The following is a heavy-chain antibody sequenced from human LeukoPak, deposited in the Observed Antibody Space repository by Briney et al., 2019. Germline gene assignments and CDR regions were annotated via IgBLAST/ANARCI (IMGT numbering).Heavy chain of an antibody. CDR2: INPNSVDT. CDR3: ARGSEVGGTEKNALDI. D-gene: IGHD1-26*01. V-gene: IGHV1-2*02. Sequence: SVKLSCKPSRYTFTGYYIHWVRQAPGQGLEWMGWINPNSVDTRYAQKLQDRVTMTRDTSIITAYMELSGLKPDDTAVYYCARGSEVGGTEKNALDIWGQGTMVTVSS. CDR1: RYTFTGYY. J-gene: IGHJ3*02.